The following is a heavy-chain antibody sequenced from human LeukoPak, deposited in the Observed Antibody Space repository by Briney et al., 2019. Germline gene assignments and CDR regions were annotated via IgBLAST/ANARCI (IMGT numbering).Heavy chain of an antibody. D-gene: IGHD3-10*01. Sequence: SETLSLTCAVYGGSFNGYYWSWIRQPPGKGLEWIGEINHSGSTNYNPSLKSRVTISVDTSKNQFSLKLSSVTAADTAVYYCARGISYYYGSGSSYNWFDPWGQGTLVTVSS. CDR1: GGSFNGYY. CDR3: ARGISYYYGSGSSYNWFDP. J-gene: IGHJ5*02. V-gene: IGHV4-34*01. CDR2: INHSGST.